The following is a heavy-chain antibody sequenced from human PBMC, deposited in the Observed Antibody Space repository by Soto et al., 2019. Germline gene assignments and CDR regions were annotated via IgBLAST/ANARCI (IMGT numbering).Heavy chain of an antibody. D-gene: IGHD6-13*01. J-gene: IGHJ5*02. Sequence: HPRGCLRLSCAASGFTFTSYAMSWVRQAQGKGLEWVSGVNTPGGNTYYADSVKGRFTISRDNSKNIVYLQMNSLRAEDTAVYYCARGAAAAGPDWFDASGQGPPVTVSS. CDR1: GFTFTSYA. V-gene: IGHV3-23*01. CDR3: ARGAAAAGPDWFDA. CDR2: VNTPGGNT.